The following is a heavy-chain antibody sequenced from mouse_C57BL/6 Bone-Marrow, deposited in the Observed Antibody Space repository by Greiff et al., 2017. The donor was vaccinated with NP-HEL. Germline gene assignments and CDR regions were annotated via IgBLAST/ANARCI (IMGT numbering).Heavy chain of an antibody. CDR2: IDPSDSYT. Sequence: QVQLQQPGAELVKPGASVKLSCKASGYTFTSYWMQWVKQRPGQGLEWIGEIDPSDSYTNYNQKFKGKATLTVDTSSSTAYMQLSSLTSEDSAVYYCAKRGLRGYYAMDYWGQGTSVTVSS. CDR3: AKRGLRGYYAMDY. J-gene: IGHJ4*01. D-gene: IGHD3-1*01. CDR1: GYTFTSYW. V-gene: IGHV1-50*01.